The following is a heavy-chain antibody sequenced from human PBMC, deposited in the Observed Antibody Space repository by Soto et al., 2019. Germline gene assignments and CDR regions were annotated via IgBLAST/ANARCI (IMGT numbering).Heavy chain of an antibody. Sequence: GGSLRLSCAASGFTFSSYWMHWVRQVPGKGLVWVSRIHFDGSTAHYADSVKGRFTVSRDNAKNTLSLQMNSLRAEDTAVYYCARDAYISGYYQFDYWGQGTLVTVSS. J-gene: IGHJ4*02. CDR2: IHFDGSTA. CDR3: ARDAYISGYYQFDY. CDR1: GFTFSSYW. D-gene: IGHD5-12*01. V-gene: IGHV3-74*01.